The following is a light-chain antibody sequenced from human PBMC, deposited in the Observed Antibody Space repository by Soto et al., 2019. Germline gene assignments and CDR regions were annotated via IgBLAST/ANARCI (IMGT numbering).Light chain of an antibody. J-gene: IGLJ3*02. V-gene: IGLV2-14*01. Sequence: QSALTQPASVSGSPGQSITISCTGTSSDVGGYNYVSWYQQHPGKAPKLMIYDVSNRPSGVSNRFSGSKSGNTASLTISGLQPEDEADYYCSSYTSSSTLWVFGGGPKLTVL. CDR1: SSDVGGYNY. CDR2: DVS. CDR3: SSYTSSSTLWV.